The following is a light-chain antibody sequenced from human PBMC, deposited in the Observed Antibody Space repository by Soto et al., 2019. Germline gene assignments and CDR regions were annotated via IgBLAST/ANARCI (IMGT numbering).Light chain of an antibody. J-gene: IGKJ5*01. V-gene: IGKV1-39*01. CDR2: AAS. Sequence: DMQMTQSPSSLSPSVGDRVTITCRASQNIRNYLNWYQQKPGKAPKLLIYAASSLQSGVPSRFSGSGSGTDFTLTISSLQPEDFATYYCQQTDSTPPNFGQGTRLDIK. CDR1: QNIRNY. CDR3: QQTDSTPPN.